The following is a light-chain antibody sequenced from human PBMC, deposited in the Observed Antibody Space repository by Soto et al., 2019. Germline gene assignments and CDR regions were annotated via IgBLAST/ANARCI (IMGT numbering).Light chain of an antibody. CDR2: EVS. CDR3: SSHSSSSTPYV. CDR1: SSDVGAYNY. J-gene: IGLJ1*01. Sequence: HSALTQPASVSGSPGQSIIISCTGTSSDVGAYNYVSWYQQHPGKAPKLMIYEVSNRPSGVSNRFSASKSGNTASLTISGLQAEDEADYYCSSHSSSSTPYVFGSGTKLTVL. V-gene: IGLV2-14*01.